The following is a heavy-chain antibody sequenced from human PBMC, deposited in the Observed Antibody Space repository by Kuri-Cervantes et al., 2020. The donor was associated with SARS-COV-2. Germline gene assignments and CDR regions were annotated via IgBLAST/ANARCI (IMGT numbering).Heavy chain of an antibody. CDR2: ISAYNGNT. J-gene: IGHJ6*03. CDR3: ARGKMGIAAAGTTGGYYYYYMVV. Sequence: ASVKVSCKASGYTLTGYYVVWVRQAPGQGLEWLGWISAYNGNTNYAQKVQGRLTMTTDTSTSTAYMELRSLRSDDTAVYYCARGKMGIAAAGTTGGYYYYYMVVWGKGTTVTVSS. D-gene: IGHD6-13*01. V-gene: IGHV1-18*04. CDR1: GYTLTGYY.